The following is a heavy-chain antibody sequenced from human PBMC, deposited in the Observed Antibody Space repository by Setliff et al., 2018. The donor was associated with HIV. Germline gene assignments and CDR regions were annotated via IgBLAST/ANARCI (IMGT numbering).Heavy chain of an antibody. J-gene: IGHJ4*02. CDR1: GDSISSGGYY. CDR3: AIGRGAKAGYDYFGS. CDR2: IHYSGAT. D-gene: IGHD5-12*01. V-gene: IGHV4-31*03. Sequence: PSETLSLTCTVSGDSISSGGYYWSWIRQLPGKGLEWIGYIHYSGATYYNPFLKNRVTISLDTSKSQFSLKLTSVTAADTALYFCAIGRGAKAGYDYFGSWGQGTLVTV.